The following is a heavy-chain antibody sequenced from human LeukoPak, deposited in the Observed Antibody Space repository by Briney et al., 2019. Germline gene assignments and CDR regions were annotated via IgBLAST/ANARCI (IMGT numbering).Heavy chain of an antibody. V-gene: IGHV4-59*08. CDR3: ARHYSPIDY. J-gene: IGHJ4*02. D-gene: IGHD2-15*01. Sequence: SETLSLTCTVSSGFISSYPWSWIRQPPGKGLEWIGYIYYSGSTNHNPSLKSRVTMSVDTSKSQFSLKLNSVTAADTAVYYCARHYSPIDYWGQGTLVTVSS. CDR2: IYYSGST. CDR1: SGFISSYP.